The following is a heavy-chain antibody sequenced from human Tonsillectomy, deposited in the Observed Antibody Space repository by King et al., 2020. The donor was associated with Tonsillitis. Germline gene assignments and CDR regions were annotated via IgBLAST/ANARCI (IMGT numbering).Heavy chain of an antibody. CDR1: GYTFTGYY. CDR2: INPHTGGT. Sequence: VQLVQSGAEVKKPGASVKVSCKASGYTFTGYYIHWVRQAPGQGLEWLGWINPHTGGTDYAQKFQGRVTMTRDTFITTAYMDLSRLRSDDTALYYCARARGGSYLFAYWGQGTLVTVSS. D-gene: IGHD1-26*01. CDR3: ARARGGSYLFAY. J-gene: IGHJ4*02. V-gene: IGHV1-2*02.